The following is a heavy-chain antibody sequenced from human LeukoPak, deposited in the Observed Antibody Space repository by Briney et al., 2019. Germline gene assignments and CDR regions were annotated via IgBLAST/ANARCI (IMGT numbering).Heavy chain of an antibody. CDR3: ANYDSSGYYTFAF. CDR2: IHYSGIT. J-gene: IGHJ4*02. CDR1: GGSISSGGYY. Sequence: PSQTLSLTCTVSGGSISSGGYYWSWIRQHPGEGLEWIGYIHYSGITYYNPSLKSRVTISVATSKNQFSLKLTSVTAADTAVYYCANYDSSGYYTFAFWGQGTLVTVSS. D-gene: IGHD3-22*01. V-gene: IGHV4-31*03.